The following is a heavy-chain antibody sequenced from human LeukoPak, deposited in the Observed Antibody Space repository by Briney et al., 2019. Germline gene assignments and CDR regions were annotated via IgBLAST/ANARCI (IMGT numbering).Heavy chain of an antibody. CDR3: ANYDSSGYYTFAF. CDR2: IHYSGIT. J-gene: IGHJ4*02. CDR1: GGSISSGGYY. Sequence: PSQTLSLTCTVSGGSISSGGYYWSWIRQHPGEGLEWIGYIHYSGITYYNPSLKSRVTISVATSKNQFSLKLTSVTAADTAVYYCANYDSSGYYTFAFWGQGTLVTVSS. D-gene: IGHD3-22*01. V-gene: IGHV4-31*03.